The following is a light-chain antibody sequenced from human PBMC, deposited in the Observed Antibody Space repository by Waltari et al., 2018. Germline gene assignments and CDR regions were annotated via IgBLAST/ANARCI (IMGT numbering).Light chain of an antibody. Sequence: HSALTQPPSASGSPGQSVTISCTGTSSDVGGYDYVSWYQQHPGKAPNLIISEGTTRPSGVPDRVSGPKSGNTASLTGSGLHADDEADYYCSSFAGSNNYVFGTGTKVTVL. CDR3: SSFAGSNNYV. CDR1: SSDVGGYDY. V-gene: IGLV2-8*01. CDR2: EGT. J-gene: IGLJ1*01.